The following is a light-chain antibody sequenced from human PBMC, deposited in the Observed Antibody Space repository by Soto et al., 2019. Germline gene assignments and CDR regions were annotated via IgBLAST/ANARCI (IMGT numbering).Light chain of an antibody. V-gene: IGKV1-39*01. Sequence: DIQMTQSPASLAASLGDRITISCRASQTISNYLNWYHQKPGEAPKILIYGSSTLQSGVPSTLSGSGSGTEVTLSISSLQPEDFGTYYCQQSYNVPFTFGPGTKVDVK. CDR2: GSS. CDR1: QTISNY. CDR3: QQSYNVPFT. J-gene: IGKJ3*01.